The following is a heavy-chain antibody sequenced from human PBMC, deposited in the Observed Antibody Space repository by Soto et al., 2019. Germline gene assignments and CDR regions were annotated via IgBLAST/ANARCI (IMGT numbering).Heavy chain of an antibody. CDR2: IHPNSGDT. CDR1: GYIVTGYY. J-gene: IGHJ4*02. D-gene: IGHD6-19*01. V-gene: IGHV1-2*04. Sequence: ASGKVSCKAAGYIVTGYYMHWVRQAPGQGLEWMGWIHPNSGDTNYTQKFQGWVTMTRDTSISTAYMELSRLRSDDTAVYYCATSRISIAVAGEPEYYFDYWGQGTLVTVSS. CDR3: ATSRISIAVAGEPEYYFDY.